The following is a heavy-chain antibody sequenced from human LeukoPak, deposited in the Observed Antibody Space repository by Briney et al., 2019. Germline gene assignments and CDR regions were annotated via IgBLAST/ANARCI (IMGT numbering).Heavy chain of an antibody. D-gene: IGHD1-1*01. CDR2: IYHSGST. CDR3: ARDRYPTYYYMDV. J-gene: IGHJ6*03. Sequence: PSETLSLTCTVSGGSISSGGYYWSWIRQPPGKGLEWIGYIYHSGSTYYNPSLKSRVTISVDRSKNQFSLKLSSVTAADTAVYYCARDRYPTYYYMDVWGKGTTVTVSS. V-gene: IGHV4-30-2*01. CDR1: GGSISSGGYY.